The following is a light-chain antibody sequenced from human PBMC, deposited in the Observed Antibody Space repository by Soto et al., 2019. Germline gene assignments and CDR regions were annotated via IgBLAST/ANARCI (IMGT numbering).Light chain of an antibody. J-gene: IGKJ4*01. CDR1: QSVSSSY. CDR3: QQYGSSLPPLT. V-gene: IGKV3-20*01. CDR2: GAS. Sequence: EIVLTQSPGTLSLSPGERATLSCRASQSVSSSYLAWYQQKPGQAPRLLIYGASSRATGIPDRFSGSGSGTDFTLTISRLEPEDFAVYYCQQYGSSLPPLTFGGGTKVDIK.